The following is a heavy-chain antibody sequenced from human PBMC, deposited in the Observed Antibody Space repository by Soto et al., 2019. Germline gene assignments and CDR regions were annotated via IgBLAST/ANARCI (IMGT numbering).Heavy chain of an antibody. Sequence: QITLKESGPTLVKPTQTLTLTCTFSGFSLSTSGVGVGWIRQPPGKALEWLALIYWDDDKRYSPSLKNRLTISKHTXXDQVGLTITNMDPVDTATYYCAHSRGGGNSAWFDPWGQGTLVTVSS. CDR3: AHSRGGGNSAWFDP. V-gene: IGHV2-5*02. CDR1: GFSLSTSGVG. CDR2: IYWDDDK. J-gene: IGHJ5*02. D-gene: IGHD2-21*02.